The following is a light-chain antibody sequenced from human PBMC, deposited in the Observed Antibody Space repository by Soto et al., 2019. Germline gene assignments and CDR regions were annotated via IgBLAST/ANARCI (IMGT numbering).Light chain of an antibody. V-gene: IGLV2-8*01. Sequence: QAVVTQPPSASGSFGQSVTISCTGTSSDVGGYNYVSWYQQHPGKAPKLMIYEVSERPSGVPDRFSGSKSGNTASLTVSGLQADDEADYYCSSYSGTNYHYVFGTGTQLTVL. CDR3: SSYSGTNYHYV. CDR2: EVS. CDR1: SSDVGGYNY. J-gene: IGLJ1*01.